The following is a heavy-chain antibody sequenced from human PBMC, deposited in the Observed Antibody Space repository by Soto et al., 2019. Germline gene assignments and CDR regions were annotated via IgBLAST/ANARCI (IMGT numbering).Heavy chain of an antibody. V-gene: IGHV3-74*01. D-gene: IGHD6-13*01. Sequence: EVQLVESGGGLVQPGGSLRLSCAASGFTFSSYWMHWVRQAPGNGLVWVSRIHDDGSIRNYGDFVKGRFTISRDNAKNTLYLQMNSLTAEDTAVYYCARVPAATAGTGIDYWGQGTLVTVSS. J-gene: IGHJ4*02. CDR1: GFTFSSYW. CDR3: ARVPAATAGTGIDY. CDR2: IHDDGSIR.